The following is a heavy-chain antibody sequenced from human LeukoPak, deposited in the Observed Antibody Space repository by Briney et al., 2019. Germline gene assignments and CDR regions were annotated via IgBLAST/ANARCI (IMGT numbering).Heavy chain of an antibody. D-gene: IGHD3-10*01. Sequence: GASVKVSCKASGYTFTGYYMHWVRQAPGQGLEWMGWINPNSGGTNYAQKFQGRVTMTRDTSISTAYMELSRLRSDDTAVYYCARLSDYYGSGGNQDAFDIWGQGTMVTVSS. CDR3: ARLSDYYGSGGNQDAFDI. V-gene: IGHV1-2*02. J-gene: IGHJ3*02. CDR1: GYTFTGYY. CDR2: INPNSGGT.